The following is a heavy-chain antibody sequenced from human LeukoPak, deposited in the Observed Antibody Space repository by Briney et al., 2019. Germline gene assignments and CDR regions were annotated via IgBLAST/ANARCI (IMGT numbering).Heavy chain of an antibody. V-gene: IGHV3-53*01. CDR2: IYSGGSR. CDR1: GFTVSSNY. J-gene: IGHJ6*03. CDR3: ARVLSGRGSLYSYYYYKDV. D-gene: IGHD3-10*01. Sequence: GGSLRLSCAASGFTVSSNYMSWVRQAPGKGLEWVSVIYSGGSRYYADSVKGRFTISRDNSKNTLYLLMNSLRAEDTAVYYCARVLSGRGSLYSYYYYKDVWGKGTTVTISS.